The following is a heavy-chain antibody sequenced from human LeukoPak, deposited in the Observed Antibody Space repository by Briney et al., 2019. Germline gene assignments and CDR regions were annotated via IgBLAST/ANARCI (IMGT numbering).Heavy chain of an antibody. Sequence: SQTLSLTCTVSGGSISSGGYYWSWIRQHPGKGLEWIGYIYYSGSTYYNPSLKSRVTISVDTSKNQFSLKLSSVTAADTAVYYCARMSADGDYAGYWGQGTLATVSS. D-gene: IGHD4-17*01. V-gene: IGHV4-31*03. J-gene: IGHJ4*02. CDR2: IYYSGST. CDR3: ARMSADGDYAGY. CDR1: GGSISSGGYY.